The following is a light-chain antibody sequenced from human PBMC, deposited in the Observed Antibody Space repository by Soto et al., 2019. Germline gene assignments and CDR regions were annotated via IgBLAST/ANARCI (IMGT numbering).Light chain of an antibody. CDR3: CSDAGSYYV. CDR1: SRDVGGYKY. J-gene: IGLJ1*01. CDR2: AVS. Sequence: QSALTQPRSVSGSPGQSVTISCTGTSRDVGGYKYVSWYQQHPGKATKLMICAVSKRPSGVPDRFSGSKSGNTASLTISGLQAEDEADYYCCSDAGSYYVFGAGTKVNVL. V-gene: IGLV2-11*01.